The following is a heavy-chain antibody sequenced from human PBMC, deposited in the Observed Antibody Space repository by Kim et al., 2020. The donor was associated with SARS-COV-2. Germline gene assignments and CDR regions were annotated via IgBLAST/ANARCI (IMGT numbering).Heavy chain of an antibody. CDR2: ISGSGGIT. V-gene: IGHV3-23*01. CDR1: GFTFSNYA. J-gene: IGHJ6*02. Sequence: GGSLRLSCAASGFTFSNYAINWVRQAPGKGLEWVSVISGSGGITYYADSVKGRFTISRDNSKNTLYLQMNSLRAEDTAVYYCAKDIGNDYDSLGPYGMDVWGQGTTVTVSS. D-gene: IGHD3-22*01. CDR3: AKDIGNDYDSLGPYGMDV.